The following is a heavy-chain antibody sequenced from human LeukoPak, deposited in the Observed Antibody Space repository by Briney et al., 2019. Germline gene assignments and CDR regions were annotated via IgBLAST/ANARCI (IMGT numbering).Heavy chain of an antibody. J-gene: IGHJ4*02. V-gene: IGHV4-59*01. Sequence: SETLSLTCTVSGGSISSYYWSWIRQPPGKGLEWIGHIYDSGSTTYNPSLKSRVTMSVDTSKNQFSLNLSSVTAADTAVYYCARGRIGGPKAPFDYWGQGTLVTVSS. CDR3: ARGRIGGPKAPFDY. CDR2: IYDSGST. CDR1: GGSISSYY. D-gene: IGHD3-16*01.